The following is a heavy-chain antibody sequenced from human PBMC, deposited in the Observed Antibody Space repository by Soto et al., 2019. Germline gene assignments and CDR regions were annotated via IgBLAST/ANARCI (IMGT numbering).Heavy chain of an antibody. CDR2: TSHDGVT. D-gene: IGHD5-18*01. J-gene: IGHJ4*02. CDR1: SGSIDNVYW. V-gene: IGHV4-4*02. CDR3: AIGVQLWLGPDY. Sequence: SETLSLTCAVSSGSIDNVYWWSWVRQSPGKGLEWIGETSHDGVTNYNPSLEGRVTISVDTSKNQFSLKLSSVTAADTAVYYCAIGVQLWLGPDYWGQGTLVTVSS.